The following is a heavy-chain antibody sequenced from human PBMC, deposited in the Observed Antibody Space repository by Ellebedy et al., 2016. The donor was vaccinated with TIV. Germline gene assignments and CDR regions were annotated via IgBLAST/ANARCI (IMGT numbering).Heavy chain of an antibody. CDR1: GYSISSGYY. J-gene: IGHJ4*02. Sequence: SETLSLXXTVSGYSISSGYYWGWIRQPPGKGLEWIGSIYHSGSTYYNPSLKSRVTISVDTSKNQFSLKLSSVTAADTAVYYCARQDGGNSRSFDYWGQGTLVTVSS. D-gene: IGHD4-23*01. CDR2: IYHSGST. CDR3: ARQDGGNSRSFDY. V-gene: IGHV4-38-2*02.